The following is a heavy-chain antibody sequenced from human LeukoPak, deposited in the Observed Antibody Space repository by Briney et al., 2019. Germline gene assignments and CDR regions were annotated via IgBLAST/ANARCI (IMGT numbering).Heavy chain of an antibody. J-gene: IGHJ5*02. D-gene: IGHD3-3*01. CDR1: GFTFSSYA. CDR2: TSYDGSNN. V-gene: IGHV3-30-3*01. CDR3: ARDRFLEWGNWFAR. Sequence: PGGSLRLSCAASGFTFSSYAMPWVRQAPGKGLEWVAGTSYDGSNNYYADSAKSRFIIARDNTKNKLYLQMNSQRAEDTAVYYCARDRFLEWGNWFARWGQGTLVTVSS.